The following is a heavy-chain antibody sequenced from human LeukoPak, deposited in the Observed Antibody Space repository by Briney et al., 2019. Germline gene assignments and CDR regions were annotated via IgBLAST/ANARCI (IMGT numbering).Heavy chain of an antibody. CDR1: GYTFTSYD. CDR3: ARGSGINYYYGMDV. V-gene: IGHV1-8*01. CDR2: MNPNSGNT. J-gene: IGHJ6*02. Sequence: ASVKVSCKASGYTFTSYDINWVRQDTGQGLEWMGWMNPNSGNTGYAQKFQGRVTMTRNTSISTAYMELSSLRSEDTAVYYCARGSGINYYYGMDVWGQGTTVTVSS.